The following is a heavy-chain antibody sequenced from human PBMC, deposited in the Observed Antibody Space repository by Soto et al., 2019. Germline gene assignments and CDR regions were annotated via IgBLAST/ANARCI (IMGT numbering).Heavy chain of an antibody. D-gene: IGHD6-6*01. V-gene: IGHV1-18*01. J-gene: IGHJ3*02. CDR3: ERDLGYSSSYGDVLAFDI. Sequence: AADKVPGTASAYTFTGYGISRLRQGPGQGVEWMGWISAYTGNTNSAQKLKGRVTMTIDTSTSTAYMELRSLRSDDTAVYYCERDLGYSSSYGDVLAFDIWGQRKMVT. CDR1: AYTFTGYG. CDR2: ISAYTGNT.